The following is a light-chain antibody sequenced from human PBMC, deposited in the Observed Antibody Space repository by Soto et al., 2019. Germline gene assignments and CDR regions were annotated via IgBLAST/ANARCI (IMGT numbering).Light chain of an antibody. J-gene: IGKJ4*01. V-gene: IGKV1-5*01. Sequence: DIQMTQSPSTLSASIGDTVTISCRASQSIYKWLAWYQQKPQKAPKVLIFEAAGLESGVSSRSRGSGSGTEFTLTISGLQPDDLATYYCQQYNSFPLTFGGGTTVEL. CDR2: EAA. CDR3: QQYNSFPLT. CDR1: QSIYKW.